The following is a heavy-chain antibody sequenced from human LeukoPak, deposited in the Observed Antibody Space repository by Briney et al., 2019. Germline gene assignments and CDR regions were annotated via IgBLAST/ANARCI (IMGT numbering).Heavy chain of an antibody. J-gene: IGHJ3*02. Sequence: GGSLRLSCAASAFTISTYWMSWVRRAPGKGLEWVANIKQDGSEKYYVGSVKGRFTICRDNAKNSLSLQLNSLRAEDTAVYYCVREMGLSDAFDIWGQGTMVTVSS. CDR2: IKQDGSEK. D-gene: IGHD3-16*02. CDR3: VREMGLSDAFDI. V-gene: IGHV3-7*01. CDR1: AFTISTYW.